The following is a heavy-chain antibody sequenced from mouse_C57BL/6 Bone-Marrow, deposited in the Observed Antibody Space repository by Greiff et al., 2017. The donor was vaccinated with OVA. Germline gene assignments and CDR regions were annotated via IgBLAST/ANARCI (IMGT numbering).Heavy chain of an antibody. J-gene: IGHJ1*03. CDR3: ARRASPAWYFDV. V-gene: IGHV1-52*01. CDR1: GYTFTSYW. Sequence: QVQLKQSGAELVRPGSSVKLSCKASGYTFTSYWMHWVKQRPIQGLEWIGNIDPSDSETHYNQKFKDKATLTVDKSSSTAYMQLSSLTSEDSAVYYCARRASPAWYFDVWGTGTTVTVSS. D-gene: IGHD3-1*01. CDR2: IDPSDSET.